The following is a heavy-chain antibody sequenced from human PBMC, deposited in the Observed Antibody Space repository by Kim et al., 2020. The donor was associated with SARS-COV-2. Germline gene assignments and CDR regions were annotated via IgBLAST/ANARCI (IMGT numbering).Heavy chain of an antibody. CDR1: GFTFSSYS. CDR3: ARQYLAFDY. CDR2: ISSSSSNI. J-gene: IGHJ4*02. V-gene: IGHV3-21*01. Sequence: GGSLRLSCAASGFTFSSYSMNWVRQAPGKGLEWVSSISSSSSNIYYADSVKGRFTISRDNAKNSLYLQMNSLRAEDTAVYYCARQYLAFDYWGQGTLVTVSS. D-gene: IGHD2-2*02.